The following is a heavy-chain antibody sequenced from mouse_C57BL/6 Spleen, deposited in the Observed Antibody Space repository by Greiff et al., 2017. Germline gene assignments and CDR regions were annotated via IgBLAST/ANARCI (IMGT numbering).Heavy chain of an antibody. CDR2: INPNNGGT. D-gene: IGHD1-1*01. J-gene: IGHJ2*01. V-gene: IGHV1-26*01. Sequence: EVQLQQSGPELVKPGASVKISCKASGYTFTDYYMNWVKQSHGKSLEWIGDINPNNGGTSYNQKFKGKATLTVDKSSSTAYMELRSLTSEDSAVYYCARDWGTTVVATYYFDYWGQGTTLTVSS. CDR3: ARDWGTTVVATYYFDY. CDR1: GYTFTDYY.